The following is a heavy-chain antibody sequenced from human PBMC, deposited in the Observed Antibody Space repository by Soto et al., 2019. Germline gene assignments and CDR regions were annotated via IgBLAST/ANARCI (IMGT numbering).Heavy chain of an antibody. CDR2: IRNKANSYTT. Sequence: GGSLRLSCAASGFTFSKAWINWVRQAPGQGLEWVGRIRNKANSYTTEYAASVKGRFTISRDDSKNTLYLQMNSLKTEDTAVYYCARDLGHYYYDSSGYTFDYWGQRTLVIVSS. CDR3: ARDLGHYYYDSSGYTFDY. CDR1: GFTFSKAW. D-gene: IGHD3-22*01. J-gene: IGHJ4*02. V-gene: IGHV3-72*01.